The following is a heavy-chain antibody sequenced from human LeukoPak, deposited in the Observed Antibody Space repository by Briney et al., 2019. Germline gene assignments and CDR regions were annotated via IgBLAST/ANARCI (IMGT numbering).Heavy chain of an antibody. D-gene: IGHD3-10*01. Sequence: CTXSXGSISNYYWGWIRQAPGKGLEWIGSIYYSGNTYYNSSLKSRVTISLDTSKNQFSLNLFSVTAADTAMYYCTRAXXYGLIDYWGQGTLVTVSS. CDR3: TRAXXYGLIDY. V-gene: IGHV4-39*07. CDR1: XGSISNYY. CDR2: IYYSGNT. J-gene: IGHJ4*02.